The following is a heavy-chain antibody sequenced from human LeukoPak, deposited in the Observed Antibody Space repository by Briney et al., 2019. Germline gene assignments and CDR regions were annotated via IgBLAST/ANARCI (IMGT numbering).Heavy chain of an antibody. J-gene: IGHJ4*02. CDR3: ATNGGGDSGYGNFDY. CDR2: ISWNSDTI. V-gene: IGHV3-9*01. CDR1: GFTFDDYA. Sequence: GGSLRLSCAASGFTFDDYAMHWVRLVPGKGLEWVAGISWNSDTISYGDSVKGRFTISRDNAKNSLYLQMNSLRPEDTALYYCATNGGGDSGYGNFDYWGQGTLVTVSS. D-gene: IGHD5-12*01.